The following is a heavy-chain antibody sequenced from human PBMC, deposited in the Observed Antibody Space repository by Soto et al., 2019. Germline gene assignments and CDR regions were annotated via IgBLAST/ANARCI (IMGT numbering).Heavy chain of an antibody. Sequence: PGGSLRLSCGASGFTFSNYYMSWIRQAPGKGLEWVSAISGSGGSTYYADSVKGRFTISRDNSKNTLYLQMNSLRAEDTAVYYCAKVEYSSSWYGAGGSGYYYYYGMDVWGQGTTVTVSS. V-gene: IGHV3-23*01. CDR2: ISGSGGST. CDR3: AKVEYSSSWYGAGGSGYYYYYGMDV. CDR1: GFTFSNYY. J-gene: IGHJ6*02. D-gene: IGHD6-13*01.